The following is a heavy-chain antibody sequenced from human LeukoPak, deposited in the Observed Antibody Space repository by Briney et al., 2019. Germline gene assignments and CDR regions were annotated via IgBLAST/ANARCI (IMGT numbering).Heavy chain of an antibody. D-gene: IGHD4-11*01. CDR2: IYTSGST. V-gene: IGHV4-61*02. Sequence: SETLSLTCTVSGGSISSGGYYWSWIRQPAGKGLEWIGRIYTSGSTNYNPSLKSRVTISVDTSKNQFSLKLSSVTAADTAVYYCARDRTFYDYSFFDYWGQGTLVTVSS. CDR1: GGSISSGGYY. CDR3: ARDRTFYDYSFFDY. J-gene: IGHJ4*02.